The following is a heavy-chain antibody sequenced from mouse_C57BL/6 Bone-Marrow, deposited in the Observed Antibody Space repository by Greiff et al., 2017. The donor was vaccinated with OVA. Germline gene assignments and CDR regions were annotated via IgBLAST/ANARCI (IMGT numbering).Heavy chain of an antibody. CDR3: ARHGITTVWYFDV. J-gene: IGHJ1*03. CDR2: INPGSGGT. Sequence: QVQLQQSGAELVRPGTSVKVSCKASGYAFTNYLIEWVKQRPGQGLEWIGVINPGSGGTNYNEKFKDKATLTADKSSSTVYMELSRLTSEDSAVYFCARHGITTVWYFDVWGTGTTVTVSS. D-gene: IGHD1-1*01. V-gene: IGHV1-54*01. CDR1: GYAFTNYL.